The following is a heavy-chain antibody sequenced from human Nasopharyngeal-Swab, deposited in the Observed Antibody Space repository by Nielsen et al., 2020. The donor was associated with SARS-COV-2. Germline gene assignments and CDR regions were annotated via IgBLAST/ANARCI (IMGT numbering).Heavy chain of an antibody. Sequence: GGPLRLSCAASGFTFSSYAMSWVRQAPGKGLEWVSAISGSGGSTYYADSVKGRFTISRDNSKNTLYLQMNSLRAEDTAVYYCAKEILMYDILKGAFDIWGQGTMVTVSS. J-gene: IGHJ3*02. D-gene: IGHD3-9*01. CDR1: GFTFSSYA. CDR3: AKEILMYDILKGAFDI. V-gene: IGHV3-23*01. CDR2: ISGSGGST.